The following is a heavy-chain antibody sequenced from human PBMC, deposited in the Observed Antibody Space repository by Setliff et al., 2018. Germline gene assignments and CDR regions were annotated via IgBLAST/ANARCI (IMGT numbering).Heavy chain of an antibody. CDR2: INSDGSTT. V-gene: IGHV3-74*01. CDR3: VRGSAYSSGSFDC. J-gene: IGHJ4*02. CDR1: EFRFSIYG. Sequence: PGGSLRLSCAASEFRFSIYGMHWVRQAPRKGLVWVSRINSDGSTTTYADSVKGRFTISRDNGKNTVYLQMNSLRAEDTAMYYCVRGSAYSSGSFDCWGQGTLVTVSS. D-gene: IGHD3-22*01.